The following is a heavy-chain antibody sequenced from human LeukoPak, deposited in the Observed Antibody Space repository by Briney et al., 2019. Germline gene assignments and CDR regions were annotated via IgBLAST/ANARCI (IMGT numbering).Heavy chain of an antibody. V-gene: IGHV3-7*01. Sequence: PGGSLRLSCAASGFTFSSHCMTWVRQAPGKGLEWVSAIKHGGSVKYYGDSVAGLFTVSRDNAKNSLYHQMNSLGAGATAVYYCARGPNFGDRVYYLESWGRGTKVTVSS. CDR2: IKHGGSVK. D-gene: IGHD4-17*01. J-gene: IGHJ4*02. CDR1: GFTFSSHC. CDR3: ARGPNFGDRVYYLES.